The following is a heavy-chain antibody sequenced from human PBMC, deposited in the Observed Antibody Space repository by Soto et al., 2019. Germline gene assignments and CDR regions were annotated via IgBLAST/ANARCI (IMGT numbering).Heavy chain of an antibody. J-gene: IGHJ6*03. Sequence: GGSLRLSCAASGFTFSSYSMNWVRQAPGKGLEWVSSISSSSSYIYYADSVKGRFTISRDNAKNSLYLQMNSLRAEDTAVYYCASRGGLYSGYDETVNYYYYYYMDVWGKGTTVTVSS. D-gene: IGHD5-12*01. V-gene: IGHV3-21*01. CDR1: GFTFSSYS. CDR3: ASRGGLYSGYDETVNYYYYYYMDV. CDR2: ISSSSSYI.